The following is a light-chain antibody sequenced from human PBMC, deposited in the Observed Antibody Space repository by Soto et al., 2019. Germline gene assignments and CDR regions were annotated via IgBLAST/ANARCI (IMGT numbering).Light chain of an antibody. J-gene: IGKJ4*01. CDR1: QSVSKY. Sequence: EIVLTQSPATLSLSPGERVTLSCRTSQSVSKYLAWYQQTPGQAPRLLIYDASNRATGVPARFSGSGSGTDFSLTISGLEPEDFAVYSCQQRSNLPLTFGGGTKVQIK. V-gene: IGKV3-11*01. CDR3: QQRSNLPLT. CDR2: DAS.